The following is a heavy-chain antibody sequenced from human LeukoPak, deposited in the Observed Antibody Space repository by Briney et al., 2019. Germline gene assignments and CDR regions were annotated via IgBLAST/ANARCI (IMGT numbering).Heavy chain of an antibody. D-gene: IGHD3-16*01. Sequence: SETLSLTCTVSGGSISSYYWSWIRQPPGKGLEWIGYIYTSGSTNYNPSLKSRVTISVDTSKNQFSLKPSSVTAADTAVYYCARQVWGVGSAFDIWGQGTMVTVSS. CDR1: GGSISSYY. CDR3: ARQVWGVGSAFDI. J-gene: IGHJ3*02. V-gene: IGHV4-4*09. CDR2: IYTSGST.